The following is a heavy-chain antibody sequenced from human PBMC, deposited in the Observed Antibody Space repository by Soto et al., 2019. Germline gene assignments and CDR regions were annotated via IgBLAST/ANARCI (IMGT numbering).Heavy chain of an antibody. CDR1: DDSINSDKYY. CDR3: ARLEGLATISYYFDF. CDR2: IYYRGNA. V-gene: IGHV4-39*01. Sequence: QLQLQESGPGLVKPSETLSLTCSVSDDSINSDKYYWGWIRQPPGKGLEWIGRIYYRGNAYYNPYLQTRVTISLDKSKSQFSLKLNSVTAADSAVYFCARLEGLATISYYFDFWGPGALVTVSS. J-gene: IGHJ4*02. D-gene: IGHD3-9*01.